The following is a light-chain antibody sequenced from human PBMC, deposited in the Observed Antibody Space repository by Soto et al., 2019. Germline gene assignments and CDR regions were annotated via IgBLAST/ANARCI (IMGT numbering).Light chain of an antibody. Sequence: SYELTQPPSVSVAPGQTARVACGGDDIAYKSVHWYQQRPGQAPVLVVYDDSARPTGISERFSGSNSGNTATLTISRVEAGDGADYYCQVWDRSSDHYVFGTGTKVTVL. CDR1: DIAYKS. CDR3: QVWDRSSDHYV. CDR2: DDS. V-gene: IGLV3-21*02. J-gene: IGLJ1*01.